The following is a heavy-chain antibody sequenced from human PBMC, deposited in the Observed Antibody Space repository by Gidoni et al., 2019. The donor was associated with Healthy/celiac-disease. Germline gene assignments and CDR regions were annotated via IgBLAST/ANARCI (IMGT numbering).Heavy chain of an antibody. CDR2: ISWNSGSI. J-gene: IGHJ6*02. Sequence: EVQLVESGGGLVQPGRSLRLSCAASGFTFDDYAMHWVRQAPGKGLEWVSGISWNSGSIGYADSVKGRFTISRDNAKNSLYLQMNSLRAEDTALYYCAKDLWGAYGDYEPYYYYGMDVWGQGTTVTVSS. CDR3: AKDLWGAYGDYEPYYYYGMDV. CDR1: GFTFDDYA. D-gene: IGHD4-17*01. V-gene: IGHV3-9*01.